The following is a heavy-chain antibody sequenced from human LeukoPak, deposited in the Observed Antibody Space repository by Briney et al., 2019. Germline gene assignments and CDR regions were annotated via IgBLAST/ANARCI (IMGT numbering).Heavy chain of an antibody. V-gene: IGHV4-4*07. CDR1: GASISSYY. Sequence: SETLSLTCTVSGASISSYYWSWIRQPAGKALEWIGRIYVTGSTTYNPSLESRVTMSLDTSKNHFSLKLRSVTAADTAVYYCARVGWLQLSYYFDYWGQGTLVTVSS. D-gene: IGHD5-24*01. J-gene: IGHJ4*02. CDR3: ARVGWLQLSYYFDY. CDR2: IYVTGST.